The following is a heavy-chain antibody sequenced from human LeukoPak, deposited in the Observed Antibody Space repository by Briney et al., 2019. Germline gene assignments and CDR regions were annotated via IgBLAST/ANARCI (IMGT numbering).Heavy chain of an antibody. J-gene: IGHJ4*02. CDR1: GYTFTSYA. Sequence: ASVKVSCKASGYTFTSYAMHWVRQAPGQRLEWMGWINAGNGNTKYSQKFQGRVTITADESTSTAYMELSSLRSEDTAVYYCARALNTAMVANPFDYWGQGTLVTVSS. D-gene: IGHD5-18*01. CDR3: ARALNTAMVANPFDY. CDR2: INAGNGNT. V-gene: IGHV1-3*01.